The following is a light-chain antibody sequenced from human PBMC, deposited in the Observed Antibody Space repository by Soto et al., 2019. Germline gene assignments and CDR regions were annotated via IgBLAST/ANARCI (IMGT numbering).Light chain of an antibody. CDR2: GAS. V-gene: IGKV1-9*01. J-gene: IGKJ3*01. Sequence: IQLTQSPSSLSASVVDRFTISFRASQGISSYLAWYQQKPGKAPKLLIYGASTLQSGVPSRFSGSGSRTDFTLTISSLQPEDFATYFCQQLNSYPRTFGPGTKVDIK. CDR3: QQLNSYPRT. CDR1: QGISSY.